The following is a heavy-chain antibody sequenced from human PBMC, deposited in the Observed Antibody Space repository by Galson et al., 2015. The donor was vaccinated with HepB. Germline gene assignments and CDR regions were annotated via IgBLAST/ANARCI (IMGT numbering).Heavy chain of an antibody. J-gene: IGHJ4*02. CDR2: IKHDGSEK. D-gene: IGHD3-10*01. Sequence: SLRLSCAASGFTFSSYWMSWVRQAPGKGLEWVANIKHDGSEKYFVDSVKGRFTISTDNAKNLLYLQMNSLRAEDTAVYYCARGRPMIRGVVMTPVGLDYWGQGTLVTVSS. V-gene: IGHV3-7*03. CDR1: GFTFSSYW. CDR3: ARGRPMIRGVVMTPVGLDY.